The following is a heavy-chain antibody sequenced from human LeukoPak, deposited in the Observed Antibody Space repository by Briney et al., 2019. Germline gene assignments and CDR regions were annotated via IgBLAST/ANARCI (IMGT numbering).Heavy chain of an antibody. V-gene: IGHV3-48*03. J-gene: IGHJ4*02. CDR2: ISSSGSTI. Sequence: GGSLRLSCAASGFTFSSYEMNWVRQAPGKGLEWVSYISSSGSTIYYADSVKDRFTISRDNAKNSLYLQMNSLRAEDTAVYYCAKDDAWVRYQDWGQGTLVTVSS. CDR3: AKDDAWVRYQD. D-gene: IGHD5-12*01. CDR1: GFTFSSYE.